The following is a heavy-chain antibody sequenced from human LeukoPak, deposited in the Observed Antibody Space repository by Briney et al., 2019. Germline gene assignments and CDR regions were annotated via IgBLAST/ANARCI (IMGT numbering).Heavy chain of an antibody. CDR3: ARVGDSSSWRPLDY. J-gene: IGHJ4*02. Sequence: GASVKVSCKASGYTFTGYYMHWVRQAPGQGLEWMGWINPNSGGTNYAQKFQGRVTMTWDTSISTAYMELSRLRSDDTAVYYCARVGDSSSWRPLDYWGQGTLVTVSS. V-gene: IGHV1-2*02. CDR2: INPNSGGT. D-gene: IGHD6-6*01. CDR1: GYTFTGYY.